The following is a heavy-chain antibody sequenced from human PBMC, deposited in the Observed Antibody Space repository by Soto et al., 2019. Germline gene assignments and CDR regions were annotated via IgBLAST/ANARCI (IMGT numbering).Heavy chain of an antibody. D-gene: IGHD3-16*01. V-gene: IGHV3-9*01. CDR3: AISQDRGGRTTFIY. CDR2: INWKSDI. Sequence: SVRLSCGVSGFTFDDNAMHGVRQAREKGLEWVSGINWKSDIGYADSVKGRFTISRDNAENSLYLQMNSLRAEDTALYYCAISQDRGGRTTFIYWGQGTQVTVSS. J-gene: IGHJ4*02. CDR1: GFTFDDNA.